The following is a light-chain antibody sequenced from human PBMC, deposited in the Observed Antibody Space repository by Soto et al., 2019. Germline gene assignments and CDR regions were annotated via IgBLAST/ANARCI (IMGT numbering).Light chain of an antibody. J-gene: IGLJ3*02. CDR1: RSNIGNNY. CDR2: ENS. Sequence: QSVLTQPPSVSAAPGQKVTISCSGSRSNIGNNYVSWYQQHLPGTAPKLLIYENSKRPSGIPDRFSGSKSGTSATLGITGLQTGDEADYYCGTWDSSLSAGVFGGGTKVTVL. CDR3: GTWDSSLSAGV. V-gene: IGLV1-51*02.